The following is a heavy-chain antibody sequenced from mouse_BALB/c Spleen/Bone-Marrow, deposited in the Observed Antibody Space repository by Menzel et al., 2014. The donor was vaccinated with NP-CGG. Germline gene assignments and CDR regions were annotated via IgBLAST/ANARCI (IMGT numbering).Heavy chain of an antibody. J-gene: IGHJ2*01. CDR1: GFTFSGYG. CDR3: ARGRDWFDY. D-gene: IGHD3-3*01. V-gene: IGHV5-6-3*01. Sequence: DVMLVESGGGLVQPGGSLKLSCAASGFTFSGYGMSWVRQTPDKGLELVATISGSGSSTYYPDSVKGRFTISRDNARSTLYLQMSSLKSEDTAMYYCARGRDWFDYWGQGTTLTVSS. CDR2: ISGSGSST.